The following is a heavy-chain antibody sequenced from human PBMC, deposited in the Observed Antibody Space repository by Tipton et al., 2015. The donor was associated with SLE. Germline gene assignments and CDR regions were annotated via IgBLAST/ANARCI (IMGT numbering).Heavy chain of an antibody. CDR3: ARGYYFDY. CDR2: IYTSGRT. CDR1: GGSISSSSYY. J-gene: IGHJ4*02. V-gene: IGHV4-61*09. Sequence: LRLSCTVSGGSISSSSYYWGWIRQPPGKGLEWIGHIYTSGRTNYNPSLKSRVTISLDTSKNQFSLRVSSVTAADTAVYYCARGYYFDYWGQGTLVTVSS.